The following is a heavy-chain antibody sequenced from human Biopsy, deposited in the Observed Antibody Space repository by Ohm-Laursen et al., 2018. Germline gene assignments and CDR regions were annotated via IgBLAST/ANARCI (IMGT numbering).Heavy chain of an antibody. V-gene: IGHV1-2*02. J-gene: IGHJ4*02. CDR1: SYTFTDYN. Sequence: ASVKVSCKTSSYTFTDYNIHWMRQAPGQGLEWLGYINCKTGATNYAQKFQGTITMTRDTSISTAYLALGSLRSADTAIYYCARDPLNGHKHFDYWGQGSLVTVSS. CDR3: ARDPLNGHKHFDY. D-gene: IGHD2-8*01. CDR2: INCKTGAT.